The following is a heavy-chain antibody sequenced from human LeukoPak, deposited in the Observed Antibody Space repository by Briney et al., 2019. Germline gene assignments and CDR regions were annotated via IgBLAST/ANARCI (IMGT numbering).Heavy chain of an antibody. Sequence: SETLSLTCTVSGGSISSSSYYWGWIRQPPGKGLEWIGSIYYSGSTYYNPSLKSRVTISVDTSKNQFSLKLSSVTAADTAVYYCARHGYCSSTTCYSYFDHWGQGTLVTVSS. CDR1: GGSISSSSYY. D-gene: IGHD2-2*03. V-gene: IGHV4-39*01. CDR2: IYYSGST. CDR3: ARHGYCSSTTCYSYFDH. J-gene: IGHJ4*02.